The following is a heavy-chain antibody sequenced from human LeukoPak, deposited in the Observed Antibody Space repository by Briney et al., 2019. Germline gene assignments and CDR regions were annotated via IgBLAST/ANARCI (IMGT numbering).Heavy chain of an antibody. CDR1: GGTLSTYA. Sequence: ASVKVSCKASGGTLSTYAFTWVRQAPGQGLEWMGGIIPVFQTADSAQKFQGRVTMTADESTGIVYVELSSLTYDDTAVYYCARDWGPRVKASYDLWGQGTMVTVSS. J-gene: IGHJ3*01. CDR2: IIPVFQTA. D-gene: IGHD3-16*01. V-gene: IGHV1-69*01. CDR3: ARDWGPRVKASYDL.